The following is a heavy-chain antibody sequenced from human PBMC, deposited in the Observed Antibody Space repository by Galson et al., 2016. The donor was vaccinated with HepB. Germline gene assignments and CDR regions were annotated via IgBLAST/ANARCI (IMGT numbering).Heavy chain of an antibody. D-gene: IGHD2-2*01. V-gene: IGHV3-43*01. CDR2: ITLNGGYT. CDR1: GFAFEEYT. J-gene: IGHJ3*02. CDR3: ANERGKYFEN. Sequence: SLRLSCAASGFAFEEYTMHWVRQVPGKGLEWVSLITLNGGYTYDADSVKGRFTISRDNRKNSLYLQMNSLRPEDSGLYYCANERGKYFENWGQGTMVTVSS.